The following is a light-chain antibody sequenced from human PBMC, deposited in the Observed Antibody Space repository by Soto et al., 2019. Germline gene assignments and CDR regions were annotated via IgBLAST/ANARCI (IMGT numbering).Light chain of an antibody. CDR1: SSNIGAGYD. Sequence: QSVLTQPPSVSGAPGQRVTISCTGSSSNIGAGYDVHWYQQLPGTAPKVLIYDNNSRPSGVPGRFSGSKSGTSASPAITGLQAEDDADYYCHSYDVSLSGPVFGGGTKLTVL. V-gene: IGLV1-40*01. J-gene: IGLJ2*01. CDR2: DNN. CDR3: HSYDVSLSGPV.